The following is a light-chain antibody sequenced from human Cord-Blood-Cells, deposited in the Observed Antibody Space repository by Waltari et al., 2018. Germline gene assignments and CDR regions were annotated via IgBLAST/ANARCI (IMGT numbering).Light chain of an antibody. J-gene: IGLJ1*01. V-gene: IGLV2-14*03. Sequence: QSALTQPRSVSGSPGQSVTISCPGTSSDVCGYNYVSWYQQHPGKAPELMIYDVSNLPSWVSNRFSGSKSGNTASLTISGLQAEDEADYYCSSYTSSSTYVFGTGTKVTVL. CDR2: DVS. CDR3: SSYTSSSTYV. CDR1: SSDVCGYNY.